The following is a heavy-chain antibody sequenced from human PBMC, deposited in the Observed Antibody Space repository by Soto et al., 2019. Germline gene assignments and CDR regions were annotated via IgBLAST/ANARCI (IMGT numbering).Heavy chain of an antibody. CDR3: AREVVLGTTLDDAFDI. V-gene: IGHV6-1*01. CDR2: TYYRSKWYN. CDR1: GDSVSSNSAA. J-gene: IGHJ3*02. D-gene: IGHD1-1*01. Sequence: SQTLSLTCAISGDSVSSNSAAWNWIRQSPSRGLEWLGRTYYRSKWYNDYAVSVKSRITINPDTSKNQFSLQLNSVTPEDTAVYYCAREVVLGTTLDDAFDIWGQGTMVTVSS.